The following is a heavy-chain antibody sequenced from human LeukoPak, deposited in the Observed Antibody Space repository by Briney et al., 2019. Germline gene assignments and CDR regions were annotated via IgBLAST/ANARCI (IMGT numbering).Heavy chain of an antibody. CDR1: GFTFDDYA. Sequence: AGGSLRLSCAASGFTFDDYAMHWVRQAPGKGLEWVSGISWNSGRIGYADSVKGRFTISRDNAKNSLYLQMNSLRAEDTAVYYCATTRIADYYMDVWGKGTTVTISS. V-gene: IGHV3-9*01. D-gene: IGHD6-13*01. CDR3: ATTRIADYYMDV. CDR2: ISWNSGRI. J-gene: IGHJ6*03.